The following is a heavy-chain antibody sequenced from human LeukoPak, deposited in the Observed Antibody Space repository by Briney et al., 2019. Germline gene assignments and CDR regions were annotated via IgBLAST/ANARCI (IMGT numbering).Heavy chain of an antibody. CDR1: GGSISSSSFY. D-gene: IGHD2/OR15-2a*01. CDR3: ARAFTFPNWFDP. V-gene: IGHV4-39*01. J-gene: IGHJ5*02. Sequence: SETLSLTCTVSGGSISSSSFYWAWIRQPPGKGLEWIGSIYYSGTTYYNPSVKSRVTMSVDTSKEQFSLQLSSVTAADTAVYYCARAFTFPNWFDPWGQGTLVTVSS. CDR2: IYYSGTT.